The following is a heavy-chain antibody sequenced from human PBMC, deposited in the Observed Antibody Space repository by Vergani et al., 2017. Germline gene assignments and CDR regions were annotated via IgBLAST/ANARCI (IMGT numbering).Heavy chain of an antibody. V-gene: IGHV5-51*01. J-gene: IGHJ4*02. CDR1: GYSFTSYW. CDR3: ARHSFDYDSSGYYSLDY. Sequence: EVQLVQSGAEVKKPGESLKISCKGSGYSFTSYWIGWVRQMPGKGLEWMGIIYPGDSDTRYSPSVQGQVTISADKSISTAYLQWSSLKASDTAMYYCARHSFDYDSSGYYSLDYWGQGTLVTVSS. CDR2: IYPGDSDT. D-gene: IGHD3-22*01.